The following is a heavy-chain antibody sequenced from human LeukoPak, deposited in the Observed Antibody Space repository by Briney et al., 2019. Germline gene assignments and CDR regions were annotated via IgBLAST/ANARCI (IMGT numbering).Heavy chain of an antibody. J-gene: IGHJ4*02. D-gene: IGHD7-27*01. CDR1: GYSFTNYW. Sequence: GESLKISCKGSGYSFTNYWIGWVRQMPGKGLEWMVIIYPSDSDTTYSPSFQGQVTISADKSISTAYLQWSSLKASDTAMYYCARRELGILYYFDYWGQGTLVTVSS. CDR3: ARRELGILYYFDY. V-gene: IGHV5-51*01. CDR2: IYPSDSDT.